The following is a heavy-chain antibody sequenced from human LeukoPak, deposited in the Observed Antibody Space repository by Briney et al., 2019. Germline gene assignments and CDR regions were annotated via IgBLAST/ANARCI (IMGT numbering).Heavy chain of an antibody. CDR1: GGSISSYY. CDR3: ATGRWGSSWYRGLDP. V-gene: IGHV4-59*08. J-gene: IGHJ5*02. Sequence: SETLSLTCTVSGGSISSYYWSWIRQPPGKGLEWIGYIYYSGSTNYNPSLKSRITISVDTSKNQFSLKLSSVTAADTAVYYCATGRWGSSWYRGLDPWGQGTLVTVSS. CDR2: IYYSGST. D-gene: IGHD6-13*01.